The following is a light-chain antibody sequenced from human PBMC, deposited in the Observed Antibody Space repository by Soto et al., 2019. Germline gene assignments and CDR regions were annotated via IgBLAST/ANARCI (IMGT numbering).Light chain of an antibody. J-gene: IGLJ3*02. CDR2: DVS. Sequence: QSALTQPRSVSESPGQSVTISCTGTSSDVGGYNLVSWYQQHPGKAPKLVIYDVSKWPSGVPGRFFGSKSGNTASLTISGLQAEDAADYYCCSYAGSSLWVFGGGTKLTVL. V-gene: IGLV2-11*01. CDR3: CSYAGSSLWV. CDR1: SSDVGGYNL.